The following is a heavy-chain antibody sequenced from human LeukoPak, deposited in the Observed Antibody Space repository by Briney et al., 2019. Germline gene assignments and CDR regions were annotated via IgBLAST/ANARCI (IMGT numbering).Heavy chain of an antibody. CDR1: GYTFTDYY. CDR2: VDPEDGET. D-gene: IGHD1-26*01. Sequence: APVKVSCKVSGYTFTDYYMHWVQQAPGKGLEWMGLVDPEDGETIYAEKFQGRVTITADTSTDTAYMELSSLRSEDTAVYYCAIQVGASVYYYYMDVWGKGTTVTVSS. J-gene: IGHJ6*03. V-gene: IGHV1-69-2*01. CDR3: AIQVGASVYYYYMDV.